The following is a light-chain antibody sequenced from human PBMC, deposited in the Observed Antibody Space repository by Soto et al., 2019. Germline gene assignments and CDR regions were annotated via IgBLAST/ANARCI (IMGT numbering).Light chain of an antibody. J-gene: IGKJ2*01. CDR2: AAS. V-gene: IGKV1-6*01. CDR3: LQDYSYPYT. Sequence: IQMTQSPSTLSASVGDRVTITCRASQDIRIDLGWYQLKPGKAPKLLIYAASSLQSGVPSRFSGSGSGTDFTLTISSLQPEDFATYYCLQDYSYPYTFGQGTKLEIK. CDR1: QDIRID.